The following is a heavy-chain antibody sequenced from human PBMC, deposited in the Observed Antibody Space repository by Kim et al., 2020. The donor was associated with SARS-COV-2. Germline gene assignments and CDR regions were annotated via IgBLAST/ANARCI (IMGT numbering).Heavy chain of an antibody. Sequence: GGSLRLSCAASGFTFSSYAMHWVRQAPGKGLEWVAVISYDGSNKYYADSVKGRFTISRDNSKNTLYLQMNSLRAEDTAVYYCARARKSDIVVVPAAMGHTAMATDYWGQGTLVTVSS. CDR1: GFTFSSYA. V-gene: IGHV3-30-3*01. CDR3: ARARKSDIVVVPAAMGHTAMATDY. CDR2: ISYDGSNK. D-gene: IGHD2-2*01. J-gene: IGHJ4*02.